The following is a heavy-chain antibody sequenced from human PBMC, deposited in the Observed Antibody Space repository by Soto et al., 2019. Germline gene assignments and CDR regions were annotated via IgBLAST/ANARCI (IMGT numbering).Heavy chain of an antibody. Sequence: PGGSLRISFASSEFTFSNHIMNRDRQAPGKGLEWVAVILDDGNNKYYADSVKGRFTISRDNSKNTLYLQMNSLRTEDTAVYYCARDDEGGSYCDLVHWGQGNLVTVSS. CDR2: ILDDGNNK. V-gene: IGHV3-30-3*01. CDR1: EFTFSNHI. D-gene: IGHD3-10*01. J-gene: IGHJ4*02. CDR3: ARDDEGGSYCDLVH.